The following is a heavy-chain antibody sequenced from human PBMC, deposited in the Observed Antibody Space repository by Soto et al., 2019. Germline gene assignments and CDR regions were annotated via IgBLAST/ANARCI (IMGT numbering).Heavy chain of an antibody. Sequence: EVQLVESGGGLVQPGGSLRLSRAASGFTFISYSMNWVRQAPGKGPEWVSYISSSSSTIYYADSVKGRFTISRDNAQNSLYLQMNSLRAEDTAVYYCARDLRFYQGSGSYSAQPGSFDYWGQGTLVAVSS. CDR1: GFTFISYS. D-gene: IGHD3-10*01. CDR2: ISSSSSTI. CDR3: ARDLRFYQGSGSYSAQPGSFDY. J-gene: IGHJ4*02. V-gene: IGHV3-48*01.